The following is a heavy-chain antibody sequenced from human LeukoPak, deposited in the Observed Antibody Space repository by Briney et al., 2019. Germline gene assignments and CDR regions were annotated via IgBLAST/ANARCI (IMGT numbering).Heavy chain of an antibody. J-gene: IGHJ6*02. D-gene: IGHD2-2*02. CDR2: ISSSGSTI. CDR1: GFTFSSYE. V-gene: IGHV3-48*03. CDR3: ARQVVPAAIRYYYGMDV. Sequence: GGSLTLSCAASGFTFSSYEMNWVRQAPGKGLEWVSYISSSGSTIYYADSVKGRFTISRDNAKNSLYLQMNSLRAEDTAVYYCARQVVPAAIRYYYGMDVWGQGTTVTVSS.